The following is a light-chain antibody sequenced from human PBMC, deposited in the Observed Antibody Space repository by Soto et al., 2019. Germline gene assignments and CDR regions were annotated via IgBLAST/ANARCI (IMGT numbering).Light chain of an antibody. Sequence: QSVLTQPPSVSGAPGQRVTISCTWSSSNIGAGYGVQWYQQVPGTAPKLLIYGDNNRPSGVPDRFSGFKSGASASLVITGLQAEDEADYYCQSYDNSLSGSGVFGGGTKLTVL. CDR1: SSNIGAGYG. V-gene: IGLV1-40*01. CDR2: GDN. J-gene: IGLJ3*02. CDR3: QSYDNSLSGSGV.